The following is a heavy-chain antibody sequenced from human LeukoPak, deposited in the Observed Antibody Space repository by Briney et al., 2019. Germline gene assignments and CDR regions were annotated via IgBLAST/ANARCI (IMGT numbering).Heavy chain of an antibody. CDR2: IYTSGST. D-gene: IGHD1-26*01. J-gene: IGHJ4*02. Sequence: SETLSLTCTVSGGSISSGSYYWSWIRQPAGKGLEWIGRIYTSGSTNYNPSLKSRVSMSVDTSKNQFSLMLSSVTAADTAVYYCARVKWELLAGPFEYWGQGTLVTVSS. V-gene: IGHV4-61*02. CDR1: GGSISSGSYY. CDR3: ARVKWELLAGPFEY.